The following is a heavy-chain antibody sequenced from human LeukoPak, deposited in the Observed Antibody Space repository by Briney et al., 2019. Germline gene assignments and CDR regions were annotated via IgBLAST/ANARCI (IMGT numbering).Heavy chain of an antibody. CDR3: ARDLEWELGDHFDY. J-gene: IGHJ4*02. CDR1: GFTFSNYA. V-gene: IGHV3-64*01. CDR2: ISDNGRQT. Sequence: GGSLRLSCAASGFTFSNYAIHWVRQAPGKGLEYVSAISDNGRQTFYANSVKGRFTISRDNSKNTLYLQMNSLRAEDTAVYYCARDLEWELGDHFDYWGQGTLVTVSS. D-gene: IGHD1-26*01.